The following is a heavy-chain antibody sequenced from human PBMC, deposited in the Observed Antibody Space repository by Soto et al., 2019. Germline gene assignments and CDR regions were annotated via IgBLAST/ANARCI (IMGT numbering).Heavy chain of an antibody. V-gene: IGHV3-30-3*01. D-gene: IGHD5-18*01. Sequence: QVQLVESGGGVVQPGRSLRLSCAASGFTFSSYAMHWVRQAPGKGLEWVAIISYDGSNKYYADSVKGRFTISRDNSKNPQYLQMNSLRAQDTAVYYCAKGGYSYGYSFDQWGQGTLVTVPS. J-gene: IGHJ4*02. CDR2: ISYDGSNK. CDR3: AKGGYSYGYSFDQ. CDR1: GFTFSSYA.